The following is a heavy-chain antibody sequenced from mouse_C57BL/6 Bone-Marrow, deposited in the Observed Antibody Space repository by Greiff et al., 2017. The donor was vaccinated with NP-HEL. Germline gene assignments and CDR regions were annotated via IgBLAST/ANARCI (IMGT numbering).Heavy chain of an antibody. Sequence: VKLQQSGAELVKPGASVKMSCKASGYTFTSYWITWVKQRPGQGLEWIGDIYPGSGSTNYNEKFKSKATLTVDTSSSTAYMQLSSLTSEDSAVYYCARNYYGSSYPFDYWGQGTTLTVSS. V-gene: IGHV1-55*01. D-gene: IGHD1-1*01. CDR3: ARNYYGSSYPFDY. CDR2: IYPGSGST. J-gene: IGHJ2*01. CDR1: GYTFTSYW.